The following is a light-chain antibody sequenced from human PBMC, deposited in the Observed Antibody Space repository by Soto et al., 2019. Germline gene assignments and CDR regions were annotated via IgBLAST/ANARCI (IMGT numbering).Light chain of an antibody. CDR2: NVS. CDR3: ISYSSSGTLVV. Sequence: QSALTQPASVSGSPGQSITISCTGTSSDVGGYNYVSWYQHHPGKAPKLMIYNVSNRPSGVSNRFSGSKSGNTASLTISGLQAEDEDDYYCISYSSSGTLVVFGGGTKLTVL. V-gene: IGLV2-14*03. CDR1: SSDVGGYNY. J-gene: IGLJ2*01.